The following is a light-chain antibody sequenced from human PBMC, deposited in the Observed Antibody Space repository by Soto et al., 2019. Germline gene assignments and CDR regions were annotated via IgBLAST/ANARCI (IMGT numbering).Light chain of an antibody. CDR2: GAS. CDR3: QHYNNWPRT. J-gene: IGKJ1*01. V-gene: IGKV3-15*01. Sequence: EILMAQSPATLSVSPGEGATLSCSASQSVSSNLAWYQQKPGQAPRLLIYGASTRATGIPARFSGSGSGTDFILTISSLQSEDSAVYYCQHYNNWPRTFGQGTKVEIK. CDR1: QSVSSN.